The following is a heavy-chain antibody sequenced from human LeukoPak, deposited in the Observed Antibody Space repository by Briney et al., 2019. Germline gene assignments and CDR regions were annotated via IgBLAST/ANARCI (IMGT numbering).Heavy chain of an antibody. Sequence: GESLKISCKGSGYRFTSYWIGWVRQMPGKGLEWMGIIYPGDSDTRFSPSFQGQVTISADKSISTAYLQWSSLKASDTAMYYCARLLGPMVARGYFDFWGQGTLVTVSS. J-gene: IGHJ4*02. CDR3: ARLLGPMVARGYFDF. CDR2: IYPGDSDT. D-gene: IGHD2-15*01. V-gene: IGHV5-51*01. CDR1: GYRFTSYW.